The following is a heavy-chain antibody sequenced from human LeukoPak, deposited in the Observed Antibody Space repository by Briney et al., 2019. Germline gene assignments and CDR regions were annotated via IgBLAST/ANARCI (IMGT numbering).Heavy chain of an antibody. J-gene: IGHJ5*02. D-gene: IGHD2-8*01. CDR2: INSDGSST. Sequence: PAVNLRRNIEACRVRFGCSCRWWVCHYQEKGLVWVSRINSDGSSTSYADSVKGRFTISRDNAKNTLYLQMNSPRAEDTAVYYCARESPDIVLMVYESWGQGTLVTVSS. V-gene: IGHV3-74*01. CDR3: ARESPDIVLMVYES. CDR1: RVRFGCSC.